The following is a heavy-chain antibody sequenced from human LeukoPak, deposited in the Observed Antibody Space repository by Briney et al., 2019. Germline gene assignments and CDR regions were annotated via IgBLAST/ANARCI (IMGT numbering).Heavy chain of an antibody. J-gene: IGHJ4*02. CDR1: GFTFVNSW. V-gene: IGHV3-30*18. CDR3: AKSQSGSIAALAYCGGDCYSFDY. D-gene: IGHD2-21*02. CDR2: ISYDGSNK. Sequence: GGSLRLSCAASGFTFVNSWMHWVRQAPGKGLEWVAVISYDGSNKYYADSVKGRFTISRDNSKNTLYLQMNSLRAEDTAVYYCAKSQSGSIAALAYCGGDCYSFDYWGQGTLVTVSS.